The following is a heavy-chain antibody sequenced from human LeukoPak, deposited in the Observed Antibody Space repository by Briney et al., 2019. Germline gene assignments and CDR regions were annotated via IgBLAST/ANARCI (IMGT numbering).Heavy chain of an antibody. V-gene: IGHV3-7*01. CDR1: GFTFSSYS. D-gene: IGHD2/OR15-2a*01. CDR2: IKQDGREK. J-gene: IGHJ4*02. CDR3: ARDIHRYYGDY. Sequence: GGSLRPSCAASGFTFSSYSMNWVRQAPGKGLEWVANIKQDGREKYYVDSVKGRFSISRDNARNSVYLQMNSLRAEDTAVYYCARDIHRYYGDYWGQGALVIVSS.